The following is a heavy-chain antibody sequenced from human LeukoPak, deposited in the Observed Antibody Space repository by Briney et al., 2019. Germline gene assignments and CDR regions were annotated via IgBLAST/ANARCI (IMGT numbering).Heavy chain of an antibody. D-gene: IGHD6-13*01. V-gene: IGHV4-39*01. CDR3: ASLNAAAGSYYFDY. CDR2: ISFIGST. J-gene: IGHJ4*02. CDR1: GGSISSSSHY. Sequence: SETLSLTCTVSGGSISSSSHYWGWLRQPPGKGLEWFGSISFIGSTYYNPFLKSRVTISVDTPKNQFSLKLSSVTAADTAVYYCASLNAAAGSYYFDYWGRGTLVTVSS.